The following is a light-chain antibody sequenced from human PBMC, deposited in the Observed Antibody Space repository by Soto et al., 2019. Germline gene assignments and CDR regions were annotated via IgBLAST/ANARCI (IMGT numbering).Light chain of an antibody. V-gene: IGLV2-8*01. CDR1: SSDVGGYTY. Sequence: QSVLTQPPSASGSPGQSVTISCTGTSSDVGGYTYVSWYQQHPGKAPKLMIYEVSKRPSGVPDRFSGSKSGNTASLTVSGLQAEGEADYYCSSYAGITPYVFGTGTRSPS. CDR3: SSYAGITPYV. J-gene: IGLJ1*01. CDR2: EVS.